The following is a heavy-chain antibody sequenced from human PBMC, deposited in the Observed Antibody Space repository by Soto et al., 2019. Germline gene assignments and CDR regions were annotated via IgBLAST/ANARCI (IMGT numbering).Heavy chain of an antibody. CDR3: ARDVLYSGYLGGMDV. D-gene: IGHD5-12*01. CDR1: GGSVSSGSYF. V-gene: IGHV4-61*01. J-gene: IGHJ6*02. Sequence: PSETLSLTCTVSGGSVSSGSYFWSWIRQPPGKGLEWIGYIYHSGSTYYNPSLKSRVTISVDTSKNQFSLKLSSVTAADTAVYYCARDVLYSGYLGGMDVWGQGTTVTVSS. CDR2: IYHSGST.